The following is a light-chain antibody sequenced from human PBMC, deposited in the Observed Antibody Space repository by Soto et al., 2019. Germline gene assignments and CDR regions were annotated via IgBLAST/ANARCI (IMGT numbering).Light chain of an antibody. J-gene: IGLJ1*01. Sequence: QSALTQPPSASGSPGQSVTISCTGTSSDVGAYNYVSWYQQHPGKAPKVRIYEVSKRPSGVPDRFSGSKSGNTASLTVSGLQAEDEAEYYCSSYAGTNRVFGTGTKLTVL. CDR1: SSDVGAYNY. CDR3: SSYAGTNRV. CDR2: EVS. V-gene: IGLV2-8*01.